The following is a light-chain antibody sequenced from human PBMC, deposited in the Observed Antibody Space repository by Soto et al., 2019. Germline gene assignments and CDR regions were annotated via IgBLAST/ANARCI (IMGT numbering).Light chain of an antibody. CDR1: QSISNW. CDR3: QQYNSYS. J-gene: IGKJ1*01. CDR2: HAS. Sequence: DIQMTQSPSTLSASVGDRVTITCRASQSISNWLAWYQQEPGTAPKLLIYHASTLESGVPSRFSGSGSGTEFTLTISSLQPDDFATYYCQQYNSYSFGQGTKVDIK. V-gene: IGKV1-5*01.